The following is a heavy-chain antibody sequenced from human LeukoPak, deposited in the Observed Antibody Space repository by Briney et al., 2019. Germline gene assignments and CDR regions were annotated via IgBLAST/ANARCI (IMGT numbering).Heavy chain of an antibody. V-gene: IGHV4-4*07. J-gene: IGHJ5*02. D-gene: IGHD2-2*02. CDR3: ARGRRGYCSSTSCYNGGWFDP. Sequence: SETLSLTCTVSGGSISSYYGSWIRQPAGKGLEWIGRIYTSGSTNYNRSLKSRVTMSVDTSKNQFPLKLSSVAAADTAVYYCARGRRGYCSSTSCYNGGWFDPWGQGTLVTVSS. CDR2: IYTSGST. CDR1: GGSISSYY.